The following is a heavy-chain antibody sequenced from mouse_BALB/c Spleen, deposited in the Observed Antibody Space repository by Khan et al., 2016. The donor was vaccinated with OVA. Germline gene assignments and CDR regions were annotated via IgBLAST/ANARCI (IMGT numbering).Heavy chain of an antibody. Sequence: VQLKESGAELATPGASVNMSCTASGFTFTSYTIHWIRKRPGKGLEWIGYINPSSGYTNYTQKFKDMVTLTTTKYTTKAQLQLSILTPDDAAVYNCVRDRAHHKHDDWFVYWGQGTLVTVSA. D-gene: IGHD3-1*01. CDR1: GFTFTSYT. V-gene: IGHV1-4*01. CDR2: INPSSGYT. CDR3: VRDRAHHKHDDWFVY. J-gene: IGHJ3*01.